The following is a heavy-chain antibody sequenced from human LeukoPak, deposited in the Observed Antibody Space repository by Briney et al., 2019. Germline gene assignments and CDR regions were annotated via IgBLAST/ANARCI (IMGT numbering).Heavy chain of an antibody. CDR2: ISWDGGST. CDR1: GFTFDDYA. Sequence: PGGSLRLPCAASGFTFDDYAMHWVRHAPGKGLEWVSLISWDGGSTYYADSVKGRLTISRDNSRHTLYLQMNSLGAEDTALYYCAKDKEYSGFGPILSGYYYGMDVWGKGTTVTVSS. CDR3: AKDKEYSGFGPILSGYYYGMDV. J-gene: IGHJ6*04. V-gene: IGHV3-43D*04. D-gene: IGHD5-12*01.